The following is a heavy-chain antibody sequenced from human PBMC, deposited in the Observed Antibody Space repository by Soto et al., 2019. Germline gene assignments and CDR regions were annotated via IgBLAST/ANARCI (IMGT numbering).Heavy chain of an antibody. CDR2: ISAYNGNT. CDR1: GYTFTSYG. D-gene: IGHD4-4*01. CDR3: ARDGRVTTVRYYGMDV. Sequence: ASVKVSCKASGYTFTSYGISWVRQAPGQGLEWMGWISAYNGNTNYAQKLQGRVTMTTDTSTSTAYMELRSLRSDDTAVYYCARDGRVTTVRYYGMDVWGQGTTVTVSS. J-gene: IGHJ6*02. V-gene: IGHV1-18*04.